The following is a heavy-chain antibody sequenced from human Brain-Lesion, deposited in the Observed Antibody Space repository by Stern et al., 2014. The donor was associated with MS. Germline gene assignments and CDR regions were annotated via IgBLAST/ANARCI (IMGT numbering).Heavy chain of an antibody. CDR2: IWPGDSDT. Sequence: VQLVESGAEVKKPGESLKISCKGSGYRFTSNWIGWVRQMPGKGLEWMGIIWPGDSDTRYMPSFQGQVTISADKSISTAYLQWSSLQASDTAMYYCARRGDSSSSGFDYWGQGTLVIVSS. D-gene: IGHD6-6*01. J-gene: IGHJ4*02. V-gene: IGHV5-51*01. CDR3: ARRGDSSSSGFDY. CDR1: GYRFTSNW.